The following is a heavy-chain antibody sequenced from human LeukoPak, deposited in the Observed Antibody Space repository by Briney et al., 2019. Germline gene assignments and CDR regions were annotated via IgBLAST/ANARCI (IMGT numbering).Heavy chain of an antibody. D-gene: IGHD1-26*01. CDR2: INQDESEK. CDR3: ARGRGNDY. V-gene: IGHV3-7*01. Sequence: PGGSLRLSCVASGFTFSSNWMTWVRQAPGKGLEGVANINQDESEKYYVGSVKGRFTISRDNDKNSLYLQMNSLRAEDTAVYYCARGRGNDYWGQGVLVTVSS. CDR1: GFTFSSNW. J-gene: IGHJ4*02.